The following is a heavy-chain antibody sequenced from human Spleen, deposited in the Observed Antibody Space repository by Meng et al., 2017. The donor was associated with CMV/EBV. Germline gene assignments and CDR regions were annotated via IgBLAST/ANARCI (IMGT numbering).Heavy chain of an antibody. Sequence: ASVKVSCKASGYTFTTYYIHWVRQAPGQGLEWMGIINPSSGTTGNAQKFQGRITLTRDTSTSTVYMELSSLRSEDTAVYFCARDFHKVYKWNLGRRFQYYTLDVWGQGSTVTVSS. CDR3: ARDFHKVYKWNLGRRFQYYTLDV. D-gene: IGHD1-7*01. CDR2: INPSSGTT. J-gene: IGHJ6*02. V-gene: IGHV1-46*01. CDR1: GYTFTTYY.